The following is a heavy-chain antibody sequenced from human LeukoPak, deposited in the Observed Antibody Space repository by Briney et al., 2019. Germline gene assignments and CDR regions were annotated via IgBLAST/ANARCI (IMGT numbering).Heavy chain of an antibody. CDR1: GGSISSYY. CDR2: IYYSGST. CDR3: ASQGTVPDWYFDL. J-gene: IGHJ2*01. V-gene: IGHV4-59*01. Sequence: PSETLSLTCTVSGGSISSYYWSWLRQPPGKGLEWIGYIYYSGSTNYNPSLKSRVTISVDTSKDQFSLKLSSVTAADTAVYYCASQGTVPDWYFDLWGRGTLVTVSS. D-gene: IGHD4-17*01.